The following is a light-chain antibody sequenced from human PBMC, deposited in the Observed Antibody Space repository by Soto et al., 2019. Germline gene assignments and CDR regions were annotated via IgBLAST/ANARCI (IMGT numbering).Light chain of an antibody. CDR2: AAS. CDR1: QSISSW. V-gene: IGKV1-12*01. CDR3: QQVKGFPLN. J-gene: IGKJ4*01. Sequence: DIQMTPSPSTLSGSVVDIVTITFLASQSISSWLAWYQQQPGKAPRLLIYAASSLQSGVPTRFSGSGSGTDFTLTITNLQPEDSAVYYCQQVKGFPLNCGGGTKGDIK.